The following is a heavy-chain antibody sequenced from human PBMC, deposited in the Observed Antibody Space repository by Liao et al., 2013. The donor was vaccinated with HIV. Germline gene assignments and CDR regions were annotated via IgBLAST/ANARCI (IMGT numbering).Heavy chain of an antibody. CDR2: IYHTGTT. J-gene: IGHJ6*03. CDR3: ARRGGARDKLSYFFYYMDV. D-gene: IGHD4-23*01. CDR1: GGSITGYY. Sequence: QVQLQESGPGLVRPSETLSLTCSVSGGSITGYYWTWIRRPPGKGLEWIGIIYHTGTTYYSPSLKSRVTISVDTSKNQFSLKLNSVTAADTAEYYCARRGGARDKLSYFFYYMDVWGKGTTVTVSS. V-gene: IGHV4-59*13.